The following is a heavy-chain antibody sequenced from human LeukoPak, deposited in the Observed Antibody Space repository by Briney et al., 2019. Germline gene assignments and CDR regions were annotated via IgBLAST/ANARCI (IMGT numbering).Heavy chain of an antibody. Sequence: SETLSLTCTVSGGSISSYYWSWIRQPPGKGLEWIGYIYYSGSTNYNPSLKSRVTISLDTSKNQFSLTLSSVTAADTAVYYCARQGESSSWYPYYYGMDVWGQGTMVTVSS. CDR1: GGSISSYY. J-gene: IGHJ6*02. V-gene: IGHV4-59*08. CDR3: ARQGESSSWYPYYYGMDV. CDR2: IYYSGST. D-gene: IGHD6-13*01.